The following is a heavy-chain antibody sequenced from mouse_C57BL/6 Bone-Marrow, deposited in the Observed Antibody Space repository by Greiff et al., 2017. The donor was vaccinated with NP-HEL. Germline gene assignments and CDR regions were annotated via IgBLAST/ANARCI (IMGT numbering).Heavy chain of an antibody. CDR2: INPNNGGT. CDR1: GYTFTDYN. D-gene: IGHD1-1*01. J-gene: IGHJ2*01. CDR3: ARKITTVVAGGYFDY. V-gene: IGHV1-18*01. Sequence: VQLQQSGPELVKPGASVKIPCKASGYTFTDYNMDWVKQSHGKSLEWIGDINPNNGGTIYNQKFKGKATLTVDKSSSTAYMELRSLTSEDTAVYYCARKITTVVAGGYFDYWGQGTTLTVSS.